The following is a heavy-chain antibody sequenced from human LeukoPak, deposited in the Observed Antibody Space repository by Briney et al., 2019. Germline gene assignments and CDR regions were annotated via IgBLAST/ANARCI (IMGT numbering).Heavy chain of an antibody. CDR1: GGTFSSYA. J-gene: IGHJ6*03. CDR2: IIPIFGTA. V-gene: IGHV1-69*13. Sequence: ASVKVSCKASGGTFSSYAISWVRQAPGQGLEWMGGIIPIFGTANYAQKFQGRVTITADESTSTAYMELSSLRSEDTAVYYCARSDSGYDYPNVHYYYYMDVWGKGTTVTVSS. D-gene: IGHD5-12*01. CDR3: ARSDSGYDYPNVHYYYYMDV.